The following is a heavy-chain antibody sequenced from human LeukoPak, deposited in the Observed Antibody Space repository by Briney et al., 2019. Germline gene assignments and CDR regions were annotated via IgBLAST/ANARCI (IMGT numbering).Heavy chain of an antibody. V-gene: IGHV4-39*07. CDR2: IYYSGST. J-gene: IGHJ4*02. D-gene: IGHD3-10*01. CDR3: ARAPMVRGVTSHFDY. Sequence: SETLSLTCTVSGGSISSSSYYWGWIRQPPGKGLEWTGSIYYSGSTYYNPSLKSRVTISVDTSKNQFSLKLSSVTAADTAVYYCARAPMVRGVTSHFDYWGQGTLVTVSS. CDR1: GGSISSSSYY.